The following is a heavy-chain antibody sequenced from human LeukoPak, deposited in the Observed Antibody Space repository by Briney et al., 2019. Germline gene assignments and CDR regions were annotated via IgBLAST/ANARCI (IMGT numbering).Heavy chain of an antibody. V-gene: IGHV4-31*03. CDR3: ARDRGSVGYCSGGSCYDPDAFDI. D-gene: IGHD2-15*01. Sequence: SQTLSLTCTVSGGSISSGGYYWSCIRQHPGKGLEWIGYIYYSASTYYNPSLKSRVTISVDTSKNQFSLKLSSVTAADTAVYYCARDRGSVGYCSGGSCYDPDAFDIWGQGTMVTVSS. J-gene: IGHJ3*02. CDR2: IYYSAST. CDR1: GGSISSGGYY.